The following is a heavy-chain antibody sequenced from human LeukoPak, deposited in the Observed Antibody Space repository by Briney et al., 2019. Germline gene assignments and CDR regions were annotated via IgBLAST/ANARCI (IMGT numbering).Heavy chain of an antibody. V-gene: IGHV4-34*01. CDR3: ATDSGYYDSSARARYYYYYGMDV. CDR2: INHSGST. Sequence: SSETLSLTCAVYGGSFSGYYWSWIRQPPGKGLEWIGEINHSGSTNYNPSLKSRVTISVDTSKNQFSLKLSSVTAADTAVYYCATDSGYYDSSARARYYYYYGMDVWGQGTTVTVSS. D-gene: IGHD3-22*01. CDR1: GGSFSGYY. J-gene: IGHJ6*02.